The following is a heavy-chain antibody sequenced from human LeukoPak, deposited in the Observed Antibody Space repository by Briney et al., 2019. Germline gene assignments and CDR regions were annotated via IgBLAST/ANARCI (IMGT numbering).Heavy chain of an antibody. CDR3: AKDQGGYYDFWSGYSSEYFDY. CDR2: IYTGGRT. D-gene: IGHD3-3*01. Sequence: GGSLRLSCAASGFTVSSNYMNWVRQAPGEGLEWVSVIYTGGRTYYADSVKGRFTISRDNSKNTLYLQMNSLRAEDTAVYYCAKDQGGYYDFWSGYSSEYFDYWGQGTLVTVSS. CDR1: GFTVSSNY. V-gene: IGHV3-66*02. J-gene: IGHJ4*02.